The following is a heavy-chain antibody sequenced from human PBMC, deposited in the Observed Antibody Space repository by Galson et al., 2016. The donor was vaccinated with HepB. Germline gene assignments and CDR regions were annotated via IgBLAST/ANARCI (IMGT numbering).Heavy chain of an antibody. V-gene: IGHV3-23*01. D-gene: IGHD6-19*01. CDR2: ISYRGDSI. CDR3: AKDPVPNSSGWRDCFDS. Sequence: SLRLSCAGSGFTFSNYAMNWVRQFPGKGLDWVATISYRGDSIYYADSVKGRFTISRDNSKNTLYLQINSLRAEDTAVYYCAKDPVPNSSGWRDCFDSWGQGTLVTVSS. CDR1: GFTFSNYA. J-gene: IGHJ4*02.